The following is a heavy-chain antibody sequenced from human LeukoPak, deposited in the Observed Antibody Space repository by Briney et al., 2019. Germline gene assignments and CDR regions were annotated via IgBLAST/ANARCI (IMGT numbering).Heavy chain of an antibody. J-gene: IGHJ4*02. CDR3: AADLEHGFAL. CDR1: GFIFRNSA. Sequence: ASVKVSFKASGFIFRNSAIQWVRQARGQPLEWMGWIIVGNGKTDYAQKFQDRVIITNDMSTSTVYMELRSLGSEDTALYYRAADLEHGFALWGPGTLVTVSS. CDR2: IIVGNGKT. D-gene: IGHD3-10*01. V-gene: IGHV1-58*02.